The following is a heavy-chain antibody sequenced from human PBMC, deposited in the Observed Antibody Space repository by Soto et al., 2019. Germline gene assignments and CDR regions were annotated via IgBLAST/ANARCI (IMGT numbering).Heavy chain of an antibody. CDR2: IWYDGSNK. D-gene: IGHD6-19*01. CDR3: ARGVGGWTYYYYGMDV. Sequence: GGSLRLSCAASGFTFSSYGMHWVRQAPGKGLEWVAVIWYDGSNKYYADSVKGRFTISRDNSKNTLYLQMNSLRAEDTAVYYCARGVGGWTYYYYGMDVWGQGTTVTVSS. CDR1: GFTFSSYG. J-gene: IGHJ6*02. V-gene: IGHV3-33*01.